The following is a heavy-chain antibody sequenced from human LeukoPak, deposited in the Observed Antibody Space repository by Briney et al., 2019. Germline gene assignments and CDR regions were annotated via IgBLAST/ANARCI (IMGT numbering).Heavy chain of an antibody. CDR1: GFSLSTSGVG. CDR3: AHRLSNSYFGY. CDR2: IYWDDDK. J-gene: IGHJ4*02. Sequence: SGPTLVNPTQTLTLTCSFSGFSLSTSGVGVGWIRQPPGQALEFLALIYWDDDKRFSPSLKSRLTITKDTSRNQVVLTLTSVDPVDTATYFCAHRLSNSYFGYWGQGTLVTVSS. D-gene: IGHD4-23*01. V-gene: IGHV2-5*02.